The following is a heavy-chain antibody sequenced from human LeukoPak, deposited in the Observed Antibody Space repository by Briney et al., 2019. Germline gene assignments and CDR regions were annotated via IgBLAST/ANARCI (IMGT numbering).Heavy chain of an antibody. V-gene: IGHV3-66*01. J-gene: IGHJ4*02. Sequence: PGGSLRLSWAVSGFSVDNQYMTWVRQAPGKGLEWVSLIYSGGATYYTDSVKGRFTISRDNSKNTLYLQMNSLRTDDTAVYFCTRPLSPVPNWGQGTLVTVSS. CDR3: TRPLSPVPN. D-gene: IGHD1-1*01. CDR1: GFSVDNQY. CDR2: IYSGGAT.